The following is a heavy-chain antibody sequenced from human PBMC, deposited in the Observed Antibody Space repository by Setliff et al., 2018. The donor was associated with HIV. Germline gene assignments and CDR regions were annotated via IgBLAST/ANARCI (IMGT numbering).Heavy chain of an antibody. J-gene: IGHJ5*02. CDR1: GYSFTSYL. D-gene: IGHD3-10*01. V-gene: IGHV5-51*01. CDR2: IHPRDSDT. CDR3: VRHVSSSAVFDP. Sequence: GESLKISCKGFGYSFTSYLIAWVRQTPGKGLEWMGNIHPRDSDTRYSPSFQGQVTLSVDKSISTAYLQWSSPKASDTAMYYCVRHVSSSAVFDPWGQGTLVTVSS.